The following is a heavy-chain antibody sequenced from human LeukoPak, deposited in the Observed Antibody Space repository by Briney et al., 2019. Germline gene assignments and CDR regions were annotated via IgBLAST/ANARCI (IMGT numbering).Heavy chain of an antibody. CDR2: IYSGGST. CDR3: ARAHSPRVPYSSYWFDP. D-gene: IGHD6-6*01. V-gene: IGHV3-53*01. CDR1: GFTVSSNY. J-gene: IGHJ5*02. Sequence: GGSLRLSCAASGFTVSSNYMSWVRQAPGKGLEWVSVIYSGGSTYYADSVKGRFTISRDNSKNTLYLQMNSLRAEDTAVYYCARAHSPRVPYSSYWFDPWGQGTLVTVSS.